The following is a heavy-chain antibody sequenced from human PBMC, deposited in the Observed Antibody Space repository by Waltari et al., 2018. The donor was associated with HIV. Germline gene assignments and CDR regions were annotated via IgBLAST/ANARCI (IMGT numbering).Heavy chain of an antibody. CDR1: GVSIGTGSYS. D-gene: IGHD3-22*01. V-gene: IGHV4-61*02. CDR3: TRDHAVVLSSNPRQSVYYYYGMDV. J-gene: IGHJ6*02. CDR2: VYNSGNT. Sequence: QVLLQESGPGRLKPSETLSLTCGVSGVSIGTGSYSWHGVRQSAGKAMEWIGRVYNSGNTNYSPSLRGRVTISIDTSKNQFSLNLNSVTAADTAVYFCTRDHAVVLSSNPRQSVYYYYGMDVWGQGTTVTVSS.